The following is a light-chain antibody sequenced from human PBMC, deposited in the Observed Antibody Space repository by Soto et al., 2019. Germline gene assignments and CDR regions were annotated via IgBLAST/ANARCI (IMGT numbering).Light chain of an antibody. Sequence: EIVMTQFPATLSVSPGERATLSCRASQSISSNLAWYQQKSGQAPRLLIYGASTRATDIPARFSGSGSGTEFTLTISSLQSEDFAVYSCQQYNSWPWTFGQGTKVEI. CDR2: GAS. J-gene: IGKJ1*01. CDR1: QSISSN. CDR3: QQYNSWPWT. V-gene: IGKV3-15*01.